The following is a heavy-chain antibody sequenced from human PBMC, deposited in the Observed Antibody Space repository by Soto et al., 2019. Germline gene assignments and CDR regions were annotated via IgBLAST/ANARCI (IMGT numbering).Heavy chain of an antibody. J-gene: IGHJ4*02. Sequence: QVQLHESGPVLVKPSQTLSLTCTVSGGSISSGDYYWSWIRQPPGTGLEWIGYIYYSGSTYYNPSLKSRVTISVDTSKNQFSLKLSSVTAADTAVYYCARSDYYDSSGYYPGNWGQGTLVTVSS. CDR1: GGSISSGDYY. V-gene: IGHV4-30-4*01. CDR2: IYYSGST. CDR3: ARSDYYDSSGYYPGN. D-gene: IGHD3-22*01.